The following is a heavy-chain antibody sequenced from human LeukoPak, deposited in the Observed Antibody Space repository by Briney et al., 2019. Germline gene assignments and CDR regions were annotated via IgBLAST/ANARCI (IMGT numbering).Heavy chain of an antibody. V-gene: IGHV4-34*01. CDR1: GGSFTNYY. CDR2: INHSGDT. D-gene: IGHD1-7*01. CDR3: ARGPGTLGLSP. Sequence: SETLSLTCNVSGGSFTNYYGSWIRQTPEKGLEWIGQINHSGDTSYNPSLRSRMTLSVDRSKNQFSLKVTSVTAADTGVYYCARGPGTLGLSPWGDGTLVTVSS. J-gene: IGHJ5*02.